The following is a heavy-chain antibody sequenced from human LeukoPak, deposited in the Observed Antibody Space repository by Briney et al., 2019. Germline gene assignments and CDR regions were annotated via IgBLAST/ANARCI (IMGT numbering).Heavy chain of an antibody. Sequence: GGSLRLSCAASGFTFSSYSMNWVRQAPGKGLEWVTYISSSSSTIYYADSVKGRFTISRDNAKNSLYLQMNSLRAEDTAVYYCAREGYYDYAWGSYPNFDYWGQGILVTVSS. V-gene: IGHV3-48*01. CDR2: ISSSSSTI. J-gene: IGHJ4*02. CDR1: GFTFSSYS. CDR3: AREGYYDYAWGSYPNFDY. D-gene: IGHD3-16*01.